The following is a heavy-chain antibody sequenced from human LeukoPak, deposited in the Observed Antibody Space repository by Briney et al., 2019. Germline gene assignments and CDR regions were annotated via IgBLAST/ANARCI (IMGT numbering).Heavy chain of an antibody. CDR3: ARGAPSYYNGSVSSFDI. J-gene: IGHJ4*02. CDR2: INWNGGST. V-gene: IGHV3-20*04. CDR1: GFSFDDYG. Sequence: GGSLRLSCTASGFSFDDYGMIGVRQAPGKGLEWVSGINWNGGSTGYADSVKGRFTISIDNAKNSLYLQMNSLRAEDTALCYCARGAPSYYNGSVSSFDICGQGTLVTVSS. D-gene: IGHD3-10*01.